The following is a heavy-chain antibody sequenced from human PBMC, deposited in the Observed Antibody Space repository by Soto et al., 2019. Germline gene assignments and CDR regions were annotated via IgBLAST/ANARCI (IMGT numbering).Heavy chain of an antibody. CDR1: GGSFSGYY. D-gene: IGHD2-21*02. CDR2: INHSGST. CDR3: ARGAYCGGDCYSTPRAYFDY. V-gene: IGHV4-34*01. Sequence: SETLSLTCAVYGGSFSGYYWSWIRQPPGKGLEWIGEINHSGSTNYNPSLKSRVTISVDTSKNQFSLKLSSVTAADTAVYYCARGAYCGGDCYSTPRAYFDYWGQGTLVTVSS. J-gene: IGHJ4*02.